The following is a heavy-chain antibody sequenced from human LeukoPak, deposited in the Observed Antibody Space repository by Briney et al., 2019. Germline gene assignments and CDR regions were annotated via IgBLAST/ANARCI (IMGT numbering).Heavy chain of an antibody. CDR3: ARGGDCSSTSCRIFDY. Sequence: GASVKVSCKASGGTFSSYAISWVRQAPGQGLEWMGWINPNSGGTNYAQKFQGWVTMTRDTSISTAYMELSRLRSDDTAVYYCARGGDCSSTSCRIFDYWGQGTLVTVSS. D-gene: IGHD2-2*01. CDR1: GGTFSSYA. V-gene: IGHV1-2*04. CDR2: INPNSGGT. J-gene: IGHJ4*02.